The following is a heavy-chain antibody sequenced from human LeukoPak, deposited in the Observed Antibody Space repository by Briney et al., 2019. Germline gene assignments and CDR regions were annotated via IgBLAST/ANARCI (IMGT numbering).Heavy chain of an antibody. CDR2: MYSGGTT. D-gene: IGHD3-3*01. J-gene: IGHJ4*02. V-gene: IGHV3-53*05. CDR1: GFSVSTNF. CDR3: ARAGGHSLGYYWLY. Sequence: GGSLRLSCAASGFSVSTNFMNWVRQAPGRGLEWVSVMYSGGTTSYADSVKGRFTISRDNSKNTVSLQMNSLRIDDTAVYYCARAGGHSLGYYWLYWGQGTLVTVSS.